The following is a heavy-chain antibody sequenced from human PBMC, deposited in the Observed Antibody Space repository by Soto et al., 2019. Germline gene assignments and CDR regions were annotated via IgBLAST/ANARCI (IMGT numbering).Heavy chain of an antibody. D-gene: IGHD3-22*01. Sequence: EVQLVESGGGLVKPGGSLRLSCAASGFTFSNAWMSWVRQAPGKGLEWVGRIKSKADGETSVYAAPVKGRFSISRDDSKNMLYRQMDSLRTEGTAVYYCTTTRRIVVMTNLGDAFDIWGQGTMVTVSS. CDR3: TTTRRIVVMTNLGDAFDI. J-gene: IGHJ3*02. CDR2: IKSKADGETS. CDR1: GFTFSNAW. V-gene: IGHV3-15*01.